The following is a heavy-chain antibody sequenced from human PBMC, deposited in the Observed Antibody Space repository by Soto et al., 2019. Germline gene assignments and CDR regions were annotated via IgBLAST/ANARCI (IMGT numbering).Heavy chain of an antibody. J-gene: IGHJ2*01. D-gene: IGHD3-10*01. Sequence: GGSLRLSCAASGFTFSSYGMHWVRQAPGKGLEWVAVISYDGSNKYYADSVKGRFTISRDNSKNTLYLQMNSLRAEDTAVYYCAKDHEWRGHWYFDLWGRGTLVTVSS. V-gene: IGHV3-30*18. CDR1: GFTFSSYG. CDR2: ISYDGSNK. CDR3: AKDHEWRGHWYFDL.